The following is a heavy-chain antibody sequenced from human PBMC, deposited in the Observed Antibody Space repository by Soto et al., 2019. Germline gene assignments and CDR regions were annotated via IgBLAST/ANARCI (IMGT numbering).Heavy chain of an antibody. J-gene: IGHJ4*02. Sequence: SSETLSLTCTVAGGSISSYYWSWIRQPAGKGLELIGRIYTSGSTNYNPSLKSRVTMSVDTSKNQFSLKLSSVTAADTAVYYCARDHTGGPFAYWGKGTLVTVSS. CDR1: GGSISSYY. CDR3: ARDHTGGPFAY. V-gene: IGHV4-4*07. CDR2: IYTSGST. D-gene: IGHD3-10*01.